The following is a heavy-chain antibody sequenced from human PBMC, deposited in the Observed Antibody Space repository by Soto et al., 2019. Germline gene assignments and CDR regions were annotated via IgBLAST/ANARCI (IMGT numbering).Heavy chain of an antibody. CDR1: GFTFSSYW. Sequence: GGSLRLSCAASGFTFSSYWMHWVRQAPGKGLVWVSRINSDGSSTSYADSVKGRFTISRDNAKNTLYLQMNSLRAEDTAVYYCARGGYSGYDDNWFDPWGQGTLVTVS. CDR3: ARGGYSGYDDNWFDP. D-gene: IGHD5-12*01. V-gene: IGHV3-74*01. CDR2: INSDGSST. J-gene: IGHJ5*02.